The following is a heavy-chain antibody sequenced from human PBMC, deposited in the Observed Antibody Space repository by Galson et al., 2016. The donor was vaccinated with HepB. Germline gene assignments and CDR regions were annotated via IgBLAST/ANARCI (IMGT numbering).Heavy chain of an antibody. CDR1: GLTFSRFW. CDR2: INQDGSEK. CDR3: ARAYQYTLDY. Sequence: SLRLSCAASGLTFSRFWMTWVRQAPGKGLEWVANINQDGSEKHYLDSVWGRFTISRDNAKNSLYLQVNSLRAEDTAVYFCARAYQYTLDYWGQGTLVTVSS. D-gene: IGHD1-1*01. V-gene: IGHV3-7*04. J-gene: IGHJ4*02.